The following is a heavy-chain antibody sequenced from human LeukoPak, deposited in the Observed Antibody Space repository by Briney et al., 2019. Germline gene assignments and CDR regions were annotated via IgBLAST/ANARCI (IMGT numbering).Heavy chain of an antibody. CDR3: ARAGLGSYLTLRLFIGNFFDY. V-gene: IGHV3-74*01. J-gene: IGHJ4*02. Sequence: PGGSLRLSCAASGFTFSSYWMHWVRQAPGKGLVWVSRINSDGSSTSYADSVKGRFTISRDNAKNTLYLQMNSLRAEDTAVYYCARAGLGSYLTLRLFIGNFFDYWGQGTLVTVSS. CDR1: GFTFSSYW. CDR2: INSDGSST. D-gene: IGHD1-26*01.